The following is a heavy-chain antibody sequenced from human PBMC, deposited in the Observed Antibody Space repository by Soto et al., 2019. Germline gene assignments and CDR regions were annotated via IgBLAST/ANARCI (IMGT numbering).Heavy chain of an antibody. CDR1: GGSISGGDYY. D-gene: IGHD3-22*01. J-gene: IGHJ5*02. CDR3: ARRDRSGFSYWLDT. V-gene: IGHV4-31*03. CDR2: VYFSGTT. Sequence: PSETLSLTCTVSGGSISGGDYYWSWIRQHPGKGLEWIGTVYFSGTTYYNPSLKSRVTISVDTSKNQFSLNLSSVTAADTAVDYCARRDRSGFSYWLDTWGQGTLVTVSS.